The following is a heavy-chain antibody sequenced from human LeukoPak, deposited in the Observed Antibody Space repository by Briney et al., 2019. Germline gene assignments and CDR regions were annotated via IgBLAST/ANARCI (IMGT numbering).Heavy chain of an antibody. V-gene: IGHV3-21*01. CDR2: ISSSSSYI. D-gene: IGHD2-15*01. Sequence: GGSLRLSCAASGFTFSSYSMNWVRQAPGKGLEWVSSISSSSSYIYYADSVKGRFTISRDNAKNSLYLQMNSLRAEDTAVYYCARGLGHNRSGGEVWGQGTLVTVSS. J-gene: IGHJ4*02. CDR1: GFTFSSYS. CDR3: ARGLGHNRSGGEV.